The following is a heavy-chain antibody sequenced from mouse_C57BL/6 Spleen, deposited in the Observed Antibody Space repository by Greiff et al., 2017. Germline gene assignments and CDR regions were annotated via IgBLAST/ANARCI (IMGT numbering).Heavy chain of an antibody. V-gene: IGHV5-16*01. CDR1: GFTFSDYY. D-gene: IGHD2-4*01. Sequence: EVKLMESEGGLVQPGSSMKLSCTASGFTFSDYYMAWVRQVPEKGLEWVANINYDGSSTYYLDSLKSRFIISRDNAKNSLYLQMSSLKSEDTATYYCAREDYDYDEDYFDYWGQGTTLTVSS. CDR2: INYDGSST. J-gene: IGHJ2*01. CDR3: AREDYDYDEDYFDY.